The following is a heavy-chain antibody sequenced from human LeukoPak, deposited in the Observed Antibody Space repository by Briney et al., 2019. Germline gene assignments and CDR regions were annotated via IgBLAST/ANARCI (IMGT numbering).Heavy chain of an antibody. J-gene: IGHJ4*02. D-gene: IGHD6-19*01. CDR2: ISYDGGHK. CDR1: RFTFSSYA. Sequence: GRSLRLSCAASRFTFSSYAMHWVRQAPGKGLEWVAVISYDGGHKYYADPVKGRFTISRDNSKYTLYLQMNSLRAEDTALYYCARDAYSSGWSYFDYWGQGTLVTVSS. CDR3: ARDAYSSGWSYFDY. V-gene: IGHV3-30*04.